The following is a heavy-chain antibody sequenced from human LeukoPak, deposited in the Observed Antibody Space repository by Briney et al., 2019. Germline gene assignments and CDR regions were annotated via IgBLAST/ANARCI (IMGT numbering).Heavy chain of an antibody. D-gene: IGHD3-10*01. V-gene: IGHV1-46*01. Sequence: ASVKVTCQASGYTLSHYFLHWVRQAPGQGLEWMGVINPSGGSTGYAQEFQGRVTMTRDTSTSTVYMELGSLISEDTAVYYCASEGRSNSYVHSCGQGTLVIVSS. CDR1: GYTLSHYF. CDR2: INPSGGST. J-gene: IGHJ5*02. CDR3: ASEGRSNSYVHS.